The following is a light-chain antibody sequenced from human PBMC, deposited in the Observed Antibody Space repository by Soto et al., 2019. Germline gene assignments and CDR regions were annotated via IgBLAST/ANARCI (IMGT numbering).Light chain of an antibody. V-gene: IGLV2-8*01. CDR3: SSYAGTNNVM. Sequence: QSALTQPPSASGSPGQSVTISCAGSISDVGGYNHVSWYQQHPGKAPKLLIYEVTKRPSGVPARFSGSKSGNTASLTVSGLQGDDEADYYCSSYAGTNNVMFGGGTKVTVL. J-gene: IGLJ3*02. CDR1: ISDVGGYNH. CDR2: EVT.